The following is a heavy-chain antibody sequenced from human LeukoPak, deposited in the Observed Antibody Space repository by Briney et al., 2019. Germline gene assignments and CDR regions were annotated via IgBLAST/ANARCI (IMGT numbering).Heavy chain of an antibody. Sequence: GGSLRLSCAASGFTFSSYGMHWVRQAPGKGLEWVAFIRYDGSNKYYADSVKGRFTISRDNSKNTLYLQMNSLRAEDTAVYYCAKRRPYYYDSSGPMDVWGKGTTVTVSS. CDR2: IRYDGSNK. D-gene: IGHD3-22*01. V-gene: IGHV3-30*02. CDR3: AKRRPYYYDSSGPMDV. CDR1: GFTFSSYG. J-gene: IGHJ6*04.